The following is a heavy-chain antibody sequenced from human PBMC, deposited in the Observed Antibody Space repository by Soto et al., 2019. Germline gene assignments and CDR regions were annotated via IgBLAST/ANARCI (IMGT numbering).Heavy chain of an antibody. D-gene: IGHD5-12*01. CDR2: IYSGGST. V-gene: IGHV3-66*01. J-gene: IGHJ4*02. CDR3: ARETNLRFPPRAFDY. Sequence: EVQLVESGGGLVQPGGSLRLSCAASGFTVSSNYMSWVRQAPGKGLEWVSVIYSGGSTYYADSVKGRFTISRDNSNNTLYLQMNSLRAEDTAVYYCARETNLRFPPRAFDYWGQGTLVTVSS. CDR1: GFTVSSNY.